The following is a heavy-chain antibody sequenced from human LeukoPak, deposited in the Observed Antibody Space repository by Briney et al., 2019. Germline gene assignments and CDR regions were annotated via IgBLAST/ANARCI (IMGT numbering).Heavy chain of an antibody. V-gene: IGHV4-38-2*01. CDR3: ARLLARGFLEWLPLGAFDI. Sequence: SEALSLTRAVSGYSISSGYYWGWIRQPPGKGLEWIGSIYHSGSTYYNPSLKSRVTISVDTSKNQFSLKLSPVTAADTAVYYCARLLARGFLEWLPLGAFDIWGQGTMVTVSS. J-gene: IGHJ3*02. D-gene: IGHD3-3*01. CDR1: GYSISSGYY. CDR2: IYHSGST.